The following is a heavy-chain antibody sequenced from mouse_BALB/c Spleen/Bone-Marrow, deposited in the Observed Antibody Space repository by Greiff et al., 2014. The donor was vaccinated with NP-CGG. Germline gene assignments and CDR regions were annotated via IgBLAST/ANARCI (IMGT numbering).Heavy chain of an antibody. CDR3: ARGGRLTGYYFDY. CDR1: GYAFSSYW. Sequence: QVQLQQPGAELVRPGSSVKISCKASGYAFSSYWVNWVKQRPGQGLEWIGQIYPGDGDTNYNGNFKDKATLTTDKSSTTAYMQLSSLTSEDSAVYFCARGGRLTGYYFDYWGQGTTLTVSS. J-gene: IGHJ2*01. D-gene: IGHD4-1*01. CDR2: IYPGDGDT. V-gene: IGHV1-80*01.